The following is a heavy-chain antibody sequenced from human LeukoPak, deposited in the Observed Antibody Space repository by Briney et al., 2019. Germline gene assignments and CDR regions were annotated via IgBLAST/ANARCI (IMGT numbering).Heavy chain of an antibody. Sequence: ASVKGSCKASGYTFTSYYMHWVRQAPGQGLEWMGIINPSGGSTSYAQKFQGRVTMTRDTSTSTVYMELSSLRSEDTAVYYCARDRRIAAGGAYYYGMDVWGRGTTVTVSS. CDR2: INPSGGST. CDR1: GYTFTSYY. D-gene: IGHD6-13*01. V-gene: IGHV1-46*01. J-gene: IGHJ6*02. CDR3: ARDRRIAAGGAYYYGMDV.